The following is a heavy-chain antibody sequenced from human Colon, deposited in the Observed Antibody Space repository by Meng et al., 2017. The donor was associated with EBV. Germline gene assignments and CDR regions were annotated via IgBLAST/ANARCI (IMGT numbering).Heavy chain of an antibody. CDR3: ARGPGGSYYLYYFDY. Sequence: GQLRRRGTGRFKASEALALACVFYAGSFRGYYWSWIRQPPEKGLEWIGEINHSGSTNYNPSLKSRVTISVDTSKKQFSLKLSSVTAAETAVYYCARGPGGSYYLYYFDYWGQGTLVTVSS. J-gene: IGHJ4*02. D-gene: IGHD1-26*01. CDR1: AGSFRGYY. CDR2: INHSGST. V-gene: IGHV4-34*01.